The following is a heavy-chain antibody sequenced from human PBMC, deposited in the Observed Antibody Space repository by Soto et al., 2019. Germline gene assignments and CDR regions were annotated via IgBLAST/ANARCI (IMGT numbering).Heavy chain of an antibody. Sequence: ASVKVSCKVSGYTLTELSMHWVRQAPGKGLEWMGGFDPEDGETIYAQKFQGRVTMTEDTSTDTAYMELSSLRSEDTAVYYCATEGTFIGIVRSPFAYWGQGTLVTAS. V-gene: IGHV1-24*01. CDR2: FDPEDGET. CDR1: GYTLTELS. CDR3: ATEGTFIGIVRSPFAY. J-gene: IGHJ4*02. D-gene: IGHD2-8*01.